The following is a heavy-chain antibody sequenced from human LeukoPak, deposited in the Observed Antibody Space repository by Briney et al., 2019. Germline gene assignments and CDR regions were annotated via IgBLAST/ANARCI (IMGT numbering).Heavy chain of an antibody. CDR2: IYITGST. Sequence: PSETLSLTCTVSGASISSYYWNWIRRPAGKGLEWIGRIYITGSTNYTPSLKSRLTMSLDTSKNQFSLKLSSVTAADTAVYYCARHTRPGNSGYENAFDIWGQGTMVTVSS. D-gene: IGHD5-12*01. CDR1: GASISSYY. J-gene: IGHJ3*02. V-gene: IGHV4-4*07. CDR3: ARHTRPGNSGYENAFDI.